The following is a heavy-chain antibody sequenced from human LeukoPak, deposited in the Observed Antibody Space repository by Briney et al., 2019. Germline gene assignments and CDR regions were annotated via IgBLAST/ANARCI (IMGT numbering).Heavy chain of an antibody. CDR2: ISSSSSTI. J-gene: IGHJ4*02. V-gene: IGHV3-48*01. CDR3: ARTYYDFWSGYYSHEGNPFDY. D-gene: IGHD3-3*01. CDR1: GFTFSSYE. Sequence: GGSLRLSCAASGFTFSSYEMNWVRQAPGKGLEWVSDISSSSSTIYYADSVKGRFTISRDNAKNSLYLEMNSLRAEDTAVYYCARTYYDFWSGYYSHEGNPFDYWGQGTLVTVSS.